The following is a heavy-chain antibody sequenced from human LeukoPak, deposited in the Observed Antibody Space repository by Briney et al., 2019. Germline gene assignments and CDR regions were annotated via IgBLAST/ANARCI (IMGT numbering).Heavy chain of an antibody. V-gene: IGHV4-39*07. J-gene: IGHJ5*02. CDR2: IYYSGST. CDR3: ARGYDFSSGYNNWFDP. CDR1: GGSISSSSYY. Sequence: SETLSLTCTVSGGSISSSSYYWGWIRQPPGKGLEWIGSIYYSGSTYYNPSLKSRVTTSVDTSKNQFSLKLSSVTAADTAVYYCARGYDFSSGYNNWFDPWGQGTLVTVFS. D-gene: IGHD3-3*01.